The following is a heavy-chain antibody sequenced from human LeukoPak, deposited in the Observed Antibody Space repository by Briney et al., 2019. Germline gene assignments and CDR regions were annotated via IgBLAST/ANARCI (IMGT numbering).Heavy chain of an antibody. J-gene: IGHJ4*02. CDR3: ARGRVLXYFDSLLPRAIFDY. Sequence: ASVKVSCKASGYTFTSYDINWVRQATGQGLEWMGWMNPNSGNTGYAQKFQGRVTMNRNTSISTAYMELSSLRSEDTAVYYCARGRVLXYFDSLLPRAIFDYWGQGTLVTVSS. V-gene: IGHV1-8*01. D-gene: IGHD3-9*01. CDR2: MNPNSGNT. CDR1: GYTFTSYD.